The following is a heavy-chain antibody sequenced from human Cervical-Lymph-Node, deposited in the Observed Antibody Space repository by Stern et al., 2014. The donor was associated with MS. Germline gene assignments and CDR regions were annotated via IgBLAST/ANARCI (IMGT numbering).Heavy chain of an antibody. Sequence: QVQLQESGPGLVKPSETLSLTCTVSGGSITNRDYWGWIRQSPGKGLEWIGSVYYSGITYSRPSLNSGATISIATSRTKFSLSLTPVTATDTAVYFCARGVTAVTNYVPNWCFDLWGRGTLVTVSS. CDR1: GGSITNRDY. J-gene: IGHJ2*01. CDR2: VYYSGIT. D-gene: IGHD4-11*01. CDR3: ARGVTAVTNYVPNWCFDL. V-gene: IGHV4-39*02.